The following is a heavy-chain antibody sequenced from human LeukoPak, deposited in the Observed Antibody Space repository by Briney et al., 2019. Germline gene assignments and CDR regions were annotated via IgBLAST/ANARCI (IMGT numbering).Heavy chain of an antibody. D-gene: IGHD6-19*01. CDR3: ARGSPLDY. CDR1: GVTFSRYW. Sequence: GGSLRLSCAASGVTFSRYWITWVRQAPGKGLEWVANIKEDGSEKNYVDSVKGRFTISRDNAKNSLYLQMNSLRAEDTAVYYCARGSPLDYWGQGTLVTVSS. V-gene: IGHV3-7*04. J-gene: IGHJ4*02. CDR2: IKEDGSEK.